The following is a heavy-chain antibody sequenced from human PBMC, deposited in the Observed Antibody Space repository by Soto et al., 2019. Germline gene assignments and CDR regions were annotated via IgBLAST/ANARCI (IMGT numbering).Heavy chain of an antibody. V-gene: IGHV4-34*01. D-gene: IGHD5-18*01. Sequence: SETLSLTCAVYGGSFSGYYWSWIRQPPGKGLEWIGEINHSGSTNYNPSLKSRVTISVDTSKNQFSLKLSSVTAADTAVYYYARWSGYSYGYAYYYYGMDVWGQGTTVTVSS. CDR1: GGSFSGYY. J-gene: IGHJ6*02. CDR3: ARWSGYSYGYAYYYYGMDV. CDR2: INHSGST.